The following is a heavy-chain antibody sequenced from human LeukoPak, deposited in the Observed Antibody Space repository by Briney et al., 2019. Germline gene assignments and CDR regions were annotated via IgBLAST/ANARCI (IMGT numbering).Heavy chain of an antibody. Sequence: GGSLRLSCAASGFTFSSYGMHWVRQAPGKGLEWVAVIWYDGSNKYYADSVKGRFTISRDNSKNTLYLQMSSLRAEDTAVYYCVRQLAVPGPGYFDLWGRGTLVTVSS. V-gene: IGHV3-33*01. D-gene: IGHD6-19*01. CDR2: IWYDGSNK. CDR1: GFTFSSYG. J-gene: IGHJ2*01. CDR3: VRQLAVPGPGYFDL.